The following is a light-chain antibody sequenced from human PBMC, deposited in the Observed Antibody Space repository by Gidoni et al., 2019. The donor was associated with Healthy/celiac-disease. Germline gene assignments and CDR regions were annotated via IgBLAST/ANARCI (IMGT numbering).Light chain of an antibody. J-gene: IGLJ3*02. CDR1: SSNIGAGSD. Sequence: QSVLTQPPSVSGAPGQRGTIPCTGSSSNIGAGSDVHWYQQLPGTAPKLLIYGNSNRPSGVPDRFSGSKSGTSASLAITGLQAEDEADYYCQSYDSSLSGLGVFGGGTKLTVL. V-gene: IGLV1-40*01. CDR3: QSYDSSLSGLGV. CDR2: GNS.